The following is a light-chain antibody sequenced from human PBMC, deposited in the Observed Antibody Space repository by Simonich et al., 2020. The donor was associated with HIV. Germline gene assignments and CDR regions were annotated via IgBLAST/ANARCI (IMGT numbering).Light chain of an antibody. CDR1: QGIINS. CDR3: QQYNSYST. CDR2: AAS. J-gene: IGKJ1*01. Sequence: IQLTQSPSFLSASAGDRVTITCRASQGIINSLAWYQQKPGKAPKLLIYAASTLQSGVPLRFSGSGSGTELTLTISSLQPDDFATYYCQQYNSYSTFGQGTKVEIK. V-gene: IGKV1-9*01.